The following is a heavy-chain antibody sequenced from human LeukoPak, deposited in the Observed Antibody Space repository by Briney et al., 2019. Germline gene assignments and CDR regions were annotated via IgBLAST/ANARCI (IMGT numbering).Heavy chain of an antibody. V-gene: IGHV3-30-3*01. CDR1: GFTFRNYV. CDR3: AREGYYGSGSPPSLYFDY. D-gene: IGHD3-10*01. J-gene: IGHJ4*02. Sequence: GGSLRLSCAASGFTFRNYVIHWVRQAPGKGLEWVAVTSSDLNVKLYADSLKGRFTISRDNSRSTLYLQMNSLRPEDTAIYYCAREGYYGSGSPPSLYFDYWGQGTLVTVSS. CDR2: TSSDLNVK.